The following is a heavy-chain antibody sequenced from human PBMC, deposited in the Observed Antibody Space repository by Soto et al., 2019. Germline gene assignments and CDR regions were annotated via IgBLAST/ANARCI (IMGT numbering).Heavy chain of an antibody. D-gene: IGHD1-26*01. V-gene: IGHV3-33*01. CDR1: GFNFSSYG. Sequence: QVQLVESGGGVVQPGRSLRLSCAASGFNFSSYGMHWVRQAPGKGLEWVAVIWYDGSNKYYADSVKGRFTISRDNSKNTLYLQMNSLRTEVTAVYDSARVPPGTVGSTNFYYWGKATLVTVS. CDR2: IWYDGSNK. CDR3: ARVPPGTVGSTNFYY. J-gene: IGHJ4*02.